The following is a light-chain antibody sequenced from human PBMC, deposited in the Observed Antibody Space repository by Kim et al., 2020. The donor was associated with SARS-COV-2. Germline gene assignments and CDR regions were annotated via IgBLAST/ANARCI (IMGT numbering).Light chain of an antibody. CDR2: GKN. J-gene: IGLJ2*01. CDR1: SLRSYY. CDR3: NSRDSNDNVV. Sequence: VALGQTVRITCQGDSLRSYYATWYQQKPGQAPIVVIYGKNNRPSGVPDRFSGSSSGNTASLTITGTQAGDEADYYCNSRDSNDNVVFGGGTQLTVL. V-gene: IGLV3-19*01.